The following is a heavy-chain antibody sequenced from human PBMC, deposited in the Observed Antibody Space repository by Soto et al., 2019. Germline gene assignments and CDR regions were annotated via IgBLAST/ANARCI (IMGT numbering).Heavy chain of an antibody. Sequence: TLSLTCTVSGGSISSYYWSWIRQPPGKGLEWIGYIYYSGSTNYNPSLKSRVTISVDTSKNQFSLKLSSVTAADTAVYYCARGKYYDFWSAKKPDYYYYYMDVWGKGTTVTVSS. V-gene: IGHV4-59*01. CDR2: IYYSGST. D-gene: IGHD3-3*01. CDR3: ARGKYYDFWSAKKPDYYYYYMDV. CDR1: GGSISSYY. J-gene: IGHJ6*03.